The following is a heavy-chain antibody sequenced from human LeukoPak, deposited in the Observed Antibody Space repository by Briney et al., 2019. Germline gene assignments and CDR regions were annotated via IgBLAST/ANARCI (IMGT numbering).Heavy chain of an antibody. J-gene: IGHJ4*02. CDR2: IYTSGST. CDR1: GGSISSYY. CDR3: ARVSYYYGSGSYLVDY. D-gene: IGHD3-10*01. V-gene: IGHV4-4*07. Sequence: SETLSLTCTVSGGSISSYYWSWIRQPAGKGLDWIGRIYTSGSTNYNPSLKSRVTMSVDTSKNQFSLKLSSVTAADTAVYYCARVSYYYGSGSYLVDYWGQGTLVTVSS.